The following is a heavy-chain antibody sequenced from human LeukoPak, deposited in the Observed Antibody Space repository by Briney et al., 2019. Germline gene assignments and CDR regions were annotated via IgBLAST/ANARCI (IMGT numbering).Heavy chain of an antibody. V-gene: IGHV3-53*01. D-gene: IGHD4/OR15-4a*01. J-gene: IGHJ4*02. CDR1: GFTVSSNY. Sequence: GGSLRLSCAASGFTVSSNYMSWVRQGPGKGLEWVALIYNDGGTHYSDSVKGRFTISRDNSKNTLYLQMNSLRAEDTAVYYCARRAGAYSHPYDYWGQGTLVTVSS. CDR2: IYNDGGT. CDR3: ARRAGAYSHPYDY.